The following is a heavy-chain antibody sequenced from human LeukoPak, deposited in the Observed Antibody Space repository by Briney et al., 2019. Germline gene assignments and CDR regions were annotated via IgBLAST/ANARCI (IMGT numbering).Heavy chain of an antibody. CDR2: SGSGGGT. D-gene: IGHD1-26*01. Sequence: GGSLRLSCAASGFALNMHAMSGGRQAPEKRLECVSTSGSGGGTYYADSVKGRFTISRDDSKNTLYLQLNSLRAAETAKYYCAKELGMYLNTFFAYWGHGALVTVSS. V-gene: IGHV3-23*01. CDR3: AKELGMYLNTFFAY. J-gene: IGHJ4*01. CDR1: GFALNMHA.